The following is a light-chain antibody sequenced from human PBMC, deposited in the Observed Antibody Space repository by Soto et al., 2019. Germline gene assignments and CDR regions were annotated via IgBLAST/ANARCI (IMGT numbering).Light chain of an antibody. CDR2: EVV. CDR1: KNDIGVYDF. Sequence: QLVLTQPPSASGSPGQSVTISCTGTKNDIGVYDFVSWYQRHPGKAPRLIIYEVVQRPSGVPDRFSGSKSGNTASLTVSGLQAADEADYFCKSYAGSNTYVFGSGTKLTVL. J-gene: IGLJ1*01. V-gene: IGLV2-8*01. CDR3: KSYAGSNTYV.